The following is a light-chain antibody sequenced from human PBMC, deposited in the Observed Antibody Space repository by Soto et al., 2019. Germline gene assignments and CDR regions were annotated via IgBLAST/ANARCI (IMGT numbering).Light chain of an antibody. J-gene: IGKJ2*01. V-gene: IGKV1-39*01. Sequence: DIQMTQSPSSLSASVGDRVTITCRASQTIATYLNWYQQKPGKAPKLLIYAASNLDGGVPSRFSGSGSGTDFPLTISSLQPEDFATYYCQQSHSGLTFGQGTKLQIK. CDR3: QQSHSGLT. CDR1: QTIATY. CDR2: AAS.